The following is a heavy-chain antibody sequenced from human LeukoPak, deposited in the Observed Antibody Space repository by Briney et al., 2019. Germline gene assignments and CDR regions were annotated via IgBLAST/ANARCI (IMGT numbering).Heavy chain of an antibody. Sequence: PGGSLRLSCAASGFTFSSYSMNWVRQAPGKGLEWVSSISSSSSYIYYADSVKGRFTISRDNAKNSLYLQMNSLRAEDTAVYYCARGEGIQLWSSTPFDYWGQGTLVTVSS. J-gene: IGHJ4*02. CDR3: ARGEGIQLWSSTPFDY. D-gene: IGHD5-18*01. CDR2: ISSSSSYI. CDR1: GFTFSSYS. V-gene: IGHV3-21*01.